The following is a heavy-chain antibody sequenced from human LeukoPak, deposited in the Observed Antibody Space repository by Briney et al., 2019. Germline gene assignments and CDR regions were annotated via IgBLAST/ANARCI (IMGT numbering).Heavy chain of an antibody. CDR2: IKSKTDGGTT. J-gene: IGHJ4*02. Sequence: GRSLRLSCAASGFTFSNDWMSWVRQAPGKGLEWVGRIKSKTDGGTTDYATPVKGRFTTSRDDSKNTLYLQMNSLKTEDTAVYYCTATYYDFWSGEFDYWGQGTLVTVSS. V-gene: IGHV3-15*01. D-gene: IGHD3-3*01. CDR1: GFTFSNDW. CDR3: TATYYDFWSGEFDY.